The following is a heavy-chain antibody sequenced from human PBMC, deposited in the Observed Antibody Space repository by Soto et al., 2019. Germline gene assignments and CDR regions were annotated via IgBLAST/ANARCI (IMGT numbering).Heavy chain of an antibody. V-gene: IGHV4-39*01. D-gene: IGHD1-26*01. Sequence: SETLSLTCTVSGGAVSSSSYYLFCIRQPPWKGLELIGTIYYTGSTSYSPSLKSRVTISVDTSKTQFSLNLKSVTAADTAVYYCAGRRAGDYYFDYWGQGTLVTVSS. CDR2: IYYTGST. CDR1: GGAVSSSSYY. CDR3: AGRRAGDYYFDY. J-gene: IGHJ4*02.